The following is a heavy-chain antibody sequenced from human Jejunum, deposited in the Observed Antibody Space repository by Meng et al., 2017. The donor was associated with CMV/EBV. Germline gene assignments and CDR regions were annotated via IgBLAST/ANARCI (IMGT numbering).Heavy chain of an antibody. CDR2: VIPGSGTA. J-gene: IGHJ4*02. Sequence: IFSRYAVNWVRQAPGQGLEWMGGVIPGSGTANYAQRFQGRVSIITDESTSTSYMELNSLRSEDTAVYYCVRGGDSHIWYYYLDFWGQGTRVTVSS. CDR3: VRGGDSHIWYYYLDF. CDR1: IFSRYA. V-gene: IGHV1-69*05. D-gene: IGHD6-13*01.